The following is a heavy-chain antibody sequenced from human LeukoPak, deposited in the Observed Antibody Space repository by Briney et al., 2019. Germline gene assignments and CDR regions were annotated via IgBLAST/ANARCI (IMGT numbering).Heavy chain of an antibody. CDR1: GFTFTNYA. CDR3: AKVAGGWYWFDY. CDR2: IRGSTT. J-gene: IGHJ4*02. Sequence: GGSLRLSCAAPGFTFTNYAISWVRQAPGKGLEWVSAIRGSTTYYADSVKGRFTISRDNPKNTLYLQMNSLRAEDTAVYYCAKVAGGWYWFDYWGQGTLVTVSS. D-gene: IGHD6-19*01. V-gene: IGHV3-23*01.